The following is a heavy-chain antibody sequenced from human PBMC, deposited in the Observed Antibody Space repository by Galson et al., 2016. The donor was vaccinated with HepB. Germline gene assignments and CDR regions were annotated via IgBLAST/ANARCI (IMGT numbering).Heavy chain of an antibody. CDR1: GGSISRGSYY. J-gene: IGHJ3*01. V-gene: IGHV4-61*09. CDR2: IYTSGNT. CDR3: AREVGEAACTGDCYPIRGTFDGFDV. Sequence: PLSLTCSVSGGSISRGSYYWSWIRQPPGKGLAWLAYIYTSGNTAQNPPLKSPLTISLHTSKNQFSLNLTSVTGADTGMYYCAREVGEAACTGDCYPIRGTFDGFDVWGRGTMVSVTS. D-gene: IGHD2-21*02.